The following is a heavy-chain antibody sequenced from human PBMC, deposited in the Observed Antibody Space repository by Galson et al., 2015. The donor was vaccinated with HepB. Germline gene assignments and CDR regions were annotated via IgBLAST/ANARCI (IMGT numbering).Heavy chain of an antibody. J-gene: IGHJ6*03. V-gene: IGHV4-59*01. CDR1: GGSISSYY. CDR3: ARSPRHYDFWSESWFAPVLDV. CDR2: VYHSGST. Sequence: LSLTCTLSGGSISSYYWSWIRQSPGKGLEWIGYVYHSGSTNYNPSLKSRVTISVDTSKNQFSLKVTSVTAADTAVYYCARSPRHYDFWSESWFAPVLDVWGKGTTVTVSS. D-gene: IGHD3-3*01.